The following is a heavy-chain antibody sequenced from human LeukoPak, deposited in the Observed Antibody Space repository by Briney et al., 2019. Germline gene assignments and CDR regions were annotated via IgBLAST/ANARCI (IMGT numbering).Heavy chain of an antibody. CDR2: ISYDGSDK. D-gene: IGHD2-8*01. CDR1: GFTFSSYA. CDR3: AREVVAVLPDASTNDY. Sequence: GGSLRLSCAASGFTFSSYAMHWVRQAPGKGLEWVALISYDGSDKYYADTVEGRFTISRDNSKSAVHLQMNSLRTEDTAVYFCAREVVAVLPDASTNDYWGQGALVFVSS. J-gene: IGHJ4*02. V-gene: IGHV3-30*04.